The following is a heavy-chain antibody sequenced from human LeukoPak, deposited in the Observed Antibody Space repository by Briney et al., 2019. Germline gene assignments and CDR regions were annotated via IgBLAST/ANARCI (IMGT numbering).Heavy chain of an antibody. V-gene: IGHV3-33*01. CDR1: GFTFSSYG. D-gene: IGHD4-17*01. CDR3: ARFPDYGDPP. CDR2: IWYDGSNK. Sequence: GGSLRLSCAASGFTFSSYGMHWVRQAQGKGLEWVAVIWYDGSNKYYADSVKGRFTISRDNSKNTLYLQMNSLRAEDTAVYYCARFPDYGDPPWGQGTLVTVSS. J-gene: IGHJ5*02.